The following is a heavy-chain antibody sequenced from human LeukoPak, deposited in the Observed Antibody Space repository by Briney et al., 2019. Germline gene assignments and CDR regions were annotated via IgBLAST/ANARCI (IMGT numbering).Heavy chain of an antibody. J-gene: IGHJ5*02. CDR2: INPNSGGT. V-gene: IGHV1-2*02. D-gene: IGHD3-10*01. CDR1: GYTFTVYY. Sequence: ASVKVSCKASGYTFTVYYMHWVRQAPGQGLEWMGWINPNSGGTNYAQKFQGRVTMTRDTSISAAYMELSRLRSDDTAVYYYARVGTGILPRSSWFDPWGQGTLVTVSS. CDR3: ARVGTGILPRSSWFDP.